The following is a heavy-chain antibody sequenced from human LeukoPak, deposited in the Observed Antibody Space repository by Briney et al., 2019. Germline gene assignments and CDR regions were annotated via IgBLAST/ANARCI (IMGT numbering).Heavy chain of an antibody. CDR1: GYTFTGYY. CDR3: ARVGFIAGTFDY. J-gene: IGHJ4*02. Sequence: ASVKVSCKASGYTFTGYYMHWVRQAPGQGLEWMGWINPNSGGTNYAQKFQGRVTMTRDTYNSTAYMELSRLRSDDTAVYYCARVGFIAGTFDYWGQGTLVTVSS. D-gene: IGHD6-13*01. V-gene: IGHV1-2*02. CDR2: INPNSGGT.